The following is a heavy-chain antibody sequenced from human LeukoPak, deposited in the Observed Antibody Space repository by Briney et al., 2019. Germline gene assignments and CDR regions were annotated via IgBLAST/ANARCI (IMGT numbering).Heavy chain of an antibody. Sequence: PGGSLRLSCAASGFTFSSFEMNWVRQAPGKGLEWVSYISGSGSTINYADSVKGRFTISRDNAKNSLYLQMNSLRAEDTAVYYCAFGGGFDYWGQGTLVTVSA. CDR2: ISGSGSTI. D-gene: IGHD3-10*01. V-gene: IGHV3-48*03. CDR1: GFTFSSFE. CDR3: AFGGGFDY. J-gene: IGHJ4*02.